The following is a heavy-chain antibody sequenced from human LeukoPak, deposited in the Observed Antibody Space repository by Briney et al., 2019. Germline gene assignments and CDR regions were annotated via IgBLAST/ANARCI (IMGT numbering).Heavy chain of an antibody. D-gene: IGHD6-19*01. CDR1: GGTFSSYA. Sequence: EASVKVSCKASGGTFSSYAISWVRQAPGQGLEWMGGIIPIFGTANYAQKFQGRVTITRDTSASTAYMELSSLRSEDTAVYYCARDGDSSGWSGFDYWGQGTLVTVSS. CDR2: IIPIFGTA. J-gene: IGHJ4*02. V-gene: IGHV1-69*05. CDR3: ARDGDSSGWSGFDY.